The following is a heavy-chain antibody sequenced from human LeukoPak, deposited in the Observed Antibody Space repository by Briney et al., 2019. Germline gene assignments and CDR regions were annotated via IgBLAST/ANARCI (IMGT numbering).Heavy chain of an antibody. CDR3: ARHNGWAFDI. V-gene: IGHV4-34*01. D-gene: IGHD2-15*01. J-gene: IGHJ3*02. CDR2: IHHSGGT. Sequence: SETLSLTCAVYGGSFSGWWSWIRRPPGKGLEWIGEIHHSGGTKYNPSLRSLDTISVDTSKRQISLKMTSVTAADTAIYYCARHNGWAFDIWGQGTVVTVSS. CDR1: GGSFSGW.